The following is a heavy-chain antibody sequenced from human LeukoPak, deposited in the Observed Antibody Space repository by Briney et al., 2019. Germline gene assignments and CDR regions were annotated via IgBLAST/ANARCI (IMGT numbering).Heavy chain of an antibody. J-gene: IGHJ4*02. D-gene: IGHD6-13*01. CDR2: INSDGSST. Sequence: PGGSLRLSCAASGFTFSSDWMHWVRQAPGKGLVWVSRINSDGSSTSYADSVKGRFTISRDNAKNTLYLQMNSLRAEDTAVYYCARALRYSSPFDYWGQGTLVTVSS. CDR3: ARALRYSSPFDY. CDR1: GFTFSSDW. V-gene: IGHV3-74*01.